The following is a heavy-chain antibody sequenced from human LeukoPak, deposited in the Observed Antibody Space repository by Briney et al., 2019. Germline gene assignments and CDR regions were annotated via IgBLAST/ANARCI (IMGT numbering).Heavy chain of an antibody. D-gene: IGHD3-9*01. CDR2: ITGSGTST. Sequence: GGSLRLSCVASGFTFSNYAMSWVRQAPGKGLEWVSAITGSGTSTYYADFLKGRFTISRDNSKNTVFLQMNSLRHEDTAIYYCVIWGDYDVLTGYYVPDYWGQGTLVTVSS. V-gene: IGHV3-23*01. CDR3: VIWGDYDVLTGYYVPDY. J-gene: IGHJ4*02. CDR1: GFTFSNYA.